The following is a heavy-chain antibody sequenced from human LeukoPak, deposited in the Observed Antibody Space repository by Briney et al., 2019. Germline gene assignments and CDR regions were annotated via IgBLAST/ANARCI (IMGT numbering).Heavy chain of an antibody. J-gene: IGHJ3*02. Sequence: GASVKVSCKASGYTFTSYGISWVRQAPGQGLEWMGWISAYNGNTNYAQKLQGRVTMTTDTSTSTAYMELRSLRSDDTAVYYCARDPGLYYDFWSGPSDAFDIWGQGTMVTVSS. CDR3: ARDPGLYYDFWSGPSDAFDI. D-gene: IGHD3-3*01. CDR1: GYTFTSYG. V-gene: IGHV1-18*01. CDR2: ISAYNGNT.